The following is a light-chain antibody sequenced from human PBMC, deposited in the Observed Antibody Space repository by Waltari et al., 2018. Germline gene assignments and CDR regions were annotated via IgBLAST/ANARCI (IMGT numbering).Light chain of an antibody. CDR2: DAS. CDR3: QQRNNWQIT. V-gene: IGKV3-11*01. Sequence: EIVLTQSPATLSLSPGERATLSCRASQSIRGYLAWYQQRPGQAPRLLIYDASNRATGIPARFSGSGSGTDFTLTISSLEPEDFAVYYRQQRNNWQITFGQGTRLEIK. CDR1: QSIRGY. J-gene: IGKJ5*01.